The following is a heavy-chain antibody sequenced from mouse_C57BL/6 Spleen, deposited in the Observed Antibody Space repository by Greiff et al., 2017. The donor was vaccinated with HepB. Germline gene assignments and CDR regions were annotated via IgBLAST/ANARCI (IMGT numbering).Heavy chain of an antibody. D-gene: IGHD2-5*01. CDR3: ARGSNYYAMDY. CDR1: GYTFTDYE. CDR2: IDPETGGT. Sequence: VQLQQSGAELVRPGASVTLSCKASGYTFTDYEMHWVKQTPVHGLEWIGAIDPETGGTAYNQKFKGMAILTADNSSSTAYMELRSLTTEDSAVYYCARGSNYYAMDYWGQGTSVTVSS. V-gene: IGHV1-15*01. J-gene: IGHJ4*01.